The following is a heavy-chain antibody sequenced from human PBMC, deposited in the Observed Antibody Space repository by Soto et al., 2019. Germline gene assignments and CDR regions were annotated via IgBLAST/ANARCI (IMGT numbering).Heavy chain of an antibody. CDR2: IYYSGNT. D-gene: IGHD3-16*01. J-gene: IGHJ4*02. CDR1: GGSTSSDNY. Sequence: PSETLSLTCTVSGGSTSSDNYWSWIRQPPGKGLEWIGHIYYSGNTDYNPSLKSRLAISIDTSKNQFSLKLSSVTAADTAVYFCAREGGESSDGLYYFDSWGQGSLVPSPQ. V-gene: IGHV4-30-4*01. CDR3: AREGGESSDGLYYFDS.